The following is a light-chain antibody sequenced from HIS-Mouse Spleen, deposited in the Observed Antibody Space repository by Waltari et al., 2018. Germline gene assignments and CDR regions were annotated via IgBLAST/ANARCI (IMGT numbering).Light chain of an antibody. Sequence: QSALTQPPSASGSPGHSLTISCPGTRSHSGRYNYFSRYQQHPGTAPKLMIYEFSKRHSGVPDRFSGSKSGNTASLTVSGLQAEDEADYYCSSYAGSNNVVFGGGTKLTVL. CDR3: SSYAGSNNVV. CDR1: RSHSGRYNY. CDR2: EFS. V-gene: IGLV2-8*01. J-gene: IGLJ2*01.